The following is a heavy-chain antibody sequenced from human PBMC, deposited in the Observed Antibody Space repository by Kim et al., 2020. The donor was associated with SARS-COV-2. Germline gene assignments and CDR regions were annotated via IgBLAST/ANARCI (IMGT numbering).Heavy chain of an antibody. CDR2: ITRTSSFT. D-gene: IGHD5-12*01. J-gene: IGHJ4*02. V-gene: IGHV3-23*01. CDR3: AKGSTSGRVFDS. Sequence: GGSLRLSCAASGFTFTNYAMTWVRQAPGKGLEWVSGITRTSSFTYYADSFKGRFTISRDNSKNIIHLQMSGLRADDTAVYYCAKGSTSGRVFDSWGQGTL. CDR1: GFTFTNYA.